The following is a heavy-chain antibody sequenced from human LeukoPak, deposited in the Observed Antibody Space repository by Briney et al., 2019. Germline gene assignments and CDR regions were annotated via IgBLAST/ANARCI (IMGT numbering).Heavy chain of an antibody. D-gene: IGHD1-26*01. V-gene: IGHV1-2*02. CDR3: TRQDRGSYFDS. CDR2: INPNSGGT. Sequence: GASVKVSCKASGYTFTSYGISWVRQAPGQGLEWMGWINPNSGGTNYAQKFEGRATMTRDTSISTAYMELSRLGSDDTAVYYCTRQDRGSYFDSWGQGTLVTVSS. CDR1: GYTFTSYG. J-gene: IGHJ4*02.